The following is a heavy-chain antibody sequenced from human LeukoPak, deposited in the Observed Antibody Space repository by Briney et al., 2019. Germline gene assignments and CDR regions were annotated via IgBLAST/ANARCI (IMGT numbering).Heavy chain of an antibody. CDR3: AKESEGRSYYALDY. Sequence: GGSLRLSCAASGFSFSTYGMHWVRQAPGKGLEWVAFIRHDASSQYYADSVKGRFTISRDNSKNTLYLQMNSLRAEDTAVYYCAKESEGRSYYALDYWGQGTLVTVSS. D-gene: IGHD1-26*01. J-gene: IGHJ4*02. CDR1: GFSFSTYG. V-gene: IGHV3-30*02. CDR2: IRHDASSQ.